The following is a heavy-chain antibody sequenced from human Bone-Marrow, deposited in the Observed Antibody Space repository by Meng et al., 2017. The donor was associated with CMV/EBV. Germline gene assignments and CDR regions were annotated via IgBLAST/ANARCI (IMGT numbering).Heavy chain of an antibody. Sequence: GESLKISCAASAFTFTSYAMHWVRQAPGKGLQWVAVISYDGTNKYYADSVKGRFTISRDNSKNKMYLQMNSLRAEDTAVYYCARVLSSTTYIQYDAFDIWGQGTMVTVSS. V-gene: IGHV3-30-3*01. J-gene: IGHJ3*02. D-gene: IGHD2-2*01. CDR3: ARVLSSTTYIQYDAFDI. CDR2: ISYDGTNK. CDR1: AFTFTSYA.